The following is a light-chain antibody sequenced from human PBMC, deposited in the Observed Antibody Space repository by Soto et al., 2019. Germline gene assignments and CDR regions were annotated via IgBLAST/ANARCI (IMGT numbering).Light chain of an antibody. CDR1: QSVDRDY. CDR2: DAS. Sequence: EIVLTQSPATLSLSPGEGATLSCRASQSVDRDYLAWYQQKPGQAPRLVIYDASTRATDIPDRFSGSGSGTDFTLTISRLEPEDFAVYFCQQYASSPLNFGGGTTVEIK. V-gene: IGKV3-20*01. CDR3: QQYASSPLN. J-gene: IGKJ4*01.